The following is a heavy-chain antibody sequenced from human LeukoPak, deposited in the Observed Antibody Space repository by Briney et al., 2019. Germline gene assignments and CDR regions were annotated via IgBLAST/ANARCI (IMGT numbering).Heavy chain of an antibody. CDR2: IYYSGST. J-gene: IGHJ4*02. V-gene: IGHV4-39*01. CDR3: ARFNYGDHNDY. Sequence: SETLSLTCTVSGGSISSSSYYWGWIRQPPGKGLEWIGSIYYSGSTYYNPSLKSRVTLSVDTSKNQFSLKLSSVTAADTAVYYCARFNYGDHNDYWGQGTLVTVSS. CDR1: GGSISSSSYY. D-gene: IGHD4-17*01.